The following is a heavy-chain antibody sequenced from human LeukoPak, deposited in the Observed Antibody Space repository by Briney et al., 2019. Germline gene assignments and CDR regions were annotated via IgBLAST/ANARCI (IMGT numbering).Heavy chain of an antibody. J-gene: IGHJ1*01. Sequence: GSLSLSCAASCFPFNNYWMHWVRPAPGKGLVWVSRIKSDGGTNYADSVKGRFTISRDNAKKTVSLQMNSLRPEDTGVYYCARAPSEIGGYYPEYFRHWGQGTLVTVSS. V-gene: IGHV3-74*01. CDR3: ARAPSEIGGYYPEYFRH. D-gene: IGHD3-22*01. CDR1: CFPFNNYW. CDR2: IKSDGGT.